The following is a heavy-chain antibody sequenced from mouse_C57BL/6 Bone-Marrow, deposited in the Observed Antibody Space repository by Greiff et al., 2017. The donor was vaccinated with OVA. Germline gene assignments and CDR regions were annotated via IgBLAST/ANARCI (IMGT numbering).Heavy chain of an antibody. Sequence: QVHVKQSGAELVKPGASVKISCKASGYAFSSYWMNWVKQRPGKGLEWIGQIYPGDGDTNYNGKFKGKATLTADKSSSTAYMQLSSLTSEDSAVYFCARRIPIYGSSLDYWGQGTTLTVSS. D-gene: IGHD1-1*01. CDR2: IYPGDGDT. J-gene: IGHJ2*01. CDR3: ARRIPIYGSSLDY. V-gene: IGHV1-80*01. CDR1: GYAFSSYW.